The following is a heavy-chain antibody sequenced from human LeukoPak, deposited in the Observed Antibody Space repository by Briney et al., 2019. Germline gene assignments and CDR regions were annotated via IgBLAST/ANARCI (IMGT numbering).Heavy chain of an antibody. D-gene: IGHD7-27*01. CDR3: AKKKNWGLYAFDI. J-gene: IGHJ3*02. V-gene: IGHV3-23*01. CDR1: GFTFSSYA. CDR2: IGGSGGTT. Sequence: GGSLRLSCAASGFTFSSYAMSWVRQAPGKGLEWVSAIGGSGGTTYYADSVKGRFTISRDNSKHTLYLQMNSLRAEDTAVYYCAKKKNWGLYAFDIWGQGTMVTVSS.